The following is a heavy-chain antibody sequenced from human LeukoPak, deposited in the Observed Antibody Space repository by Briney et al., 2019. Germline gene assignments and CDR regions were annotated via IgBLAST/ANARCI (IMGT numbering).Heavy chain of an antibody. J-gene: IGHJ4*02. D-gene: IGHD6-19*01. V-gene: IGHV3-30*18. Sequence: GGSLRLSCAASGFTFSSYGTHWVRQAPGKGLEWVAVISYDGSNKYYADSVKGRFTISRDNSKNTLYLQMNSLRAEDTAVYYCAKDRGIAVWGQGTLVTVSS. CDR2: ISYDGSNK. CDR1: GFTFSSYG. CDR3: AKDRGIAV.